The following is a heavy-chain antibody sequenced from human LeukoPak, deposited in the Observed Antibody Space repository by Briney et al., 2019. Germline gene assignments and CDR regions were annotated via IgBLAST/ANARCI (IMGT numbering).Heavy chain of an antibody. V-gene: IGHV3-23*01. D-gene: IGHD2-15*01. CDR3: AKDQEVVAPPDAFDI. J-gene: IGHJ3*02. CDR1: GLTFSRYG. CDR2: ISGSGGST. Sequence: GGSLRLSCAASGLTFSRYGMSWVRQAPGKGLEWVSAISGSGGSTYYADSVKGRFTISRDNSKKTLYLQMNSLRAEDTAVYYCAKDQEVVAPPDAFDIWGQGTMVSVSS.